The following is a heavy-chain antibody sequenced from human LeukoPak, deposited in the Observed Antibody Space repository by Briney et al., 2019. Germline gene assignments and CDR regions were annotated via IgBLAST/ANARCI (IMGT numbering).Heavy chain of an antibody. Sequence: PGGSLRLSCAASGFTFRDYSMNWVRQAPGKGLEWVSYTSTSSSTIYYADSVKGRFTISRDNAKHSLYLQMNSLRAEDTAVYYCAKDPRYSVGYWGQGTLVTVSS. D-gene: IGHD1-26*01. J-gene: IGHJ4*02. CDR3: AKDPRYSVGY. CDR1: GFTFRDYS. V-gene: IGHV3-48*01. CDR2: TSTSSSTI.